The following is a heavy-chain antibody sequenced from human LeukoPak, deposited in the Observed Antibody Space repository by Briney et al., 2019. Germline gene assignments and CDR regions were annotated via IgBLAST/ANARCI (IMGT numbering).Heavy chain of an antibody. D-gene: IGHD4-17*01. CDR3: ARDGTLDTVTNGP. Sequence: GGSLRLSFAASGFTFSSYSMNWVRQAPGKGLEWVSSISTSSSYIYYADSVKGRFTISRDNAKNSLFLQMNSLRAEDTAVYYCARDGTLDTVTNGPWGQGTLVTVSS. CDR2: ISTSSSYI. J-gene: IGHJ5*02. CDR1: GFTFSSYS. V-gene: IGHV3-21*01.